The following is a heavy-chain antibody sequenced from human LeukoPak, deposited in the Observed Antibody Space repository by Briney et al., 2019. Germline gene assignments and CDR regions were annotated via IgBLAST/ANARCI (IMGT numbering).Heavy chain of an antibody. Sequence: GGSLRLSCGASGFTVKSNYMSWGCQAPGKGLEWVSVIYSGGSTYYADSVKGRFTISRDNSKNTLYLQMNSLRAEDTAVYYCARLGGYYYDSSGRAIDIWGQGTMVTVSS. J-gene: IGHJ3*02. CDR3: ARLGGYYYDSSGRAIDI. CDR2: IYSGGST. V-gene: IGHV3-66*04. D-gene: IGHD3-22*01. CDR1: GFTVKSNY.